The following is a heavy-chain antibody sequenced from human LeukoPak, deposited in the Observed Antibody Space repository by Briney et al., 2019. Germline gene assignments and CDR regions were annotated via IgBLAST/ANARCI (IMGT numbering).Heavy chain of an antibody. D-gene: IGHD4-23*01. J-gene: IGHJ3*02. CDR1: GYIFNSYW. V-gene: IGHV5-51*01. Sequence: GESLKISCKGSGYIFNSYWIGWVRQMPGKGLEWMGIIYPGDSDTRYSPSFQGQVTNSADKSISTAYLQWSSLKASDTAMYYCARRDTLDDYGGQDAFDIWGQGTMVTVSS. CDR3: ARRDTLDDYGGQDAFDI. CDR2: IYPGDSDT.